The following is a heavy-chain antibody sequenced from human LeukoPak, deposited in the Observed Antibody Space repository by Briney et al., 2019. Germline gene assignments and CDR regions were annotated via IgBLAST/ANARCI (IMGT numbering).Heavy chain of an antibody. D-gene: IGHD1-26*01. CDR2: ITSSGSHI. J-gene: IGHJ6*03. CDR3: ARDPYSGAYGSDYYYYMDV. V-gene: IGHV3-21*01. Sequence: GGSLRLSCAASGFSFSNYNMNWARLAPGKGLEWVSSITSSGSHIFYADSVKGRFTISRDNAENSLYLQTNSLRAEDTAVYFCARDPYSGAYGSDYYYYMDVWGKGTTVTVSS. CDR1: GFSFSNYN.